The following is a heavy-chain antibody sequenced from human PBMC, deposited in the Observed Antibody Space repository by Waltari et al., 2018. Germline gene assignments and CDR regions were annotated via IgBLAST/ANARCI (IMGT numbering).Heavy chain of an antibody. J-gene: IGHJ5*02. CDR1: MTTFSGYY. D-gene: IGHD3-22*01. Sequence: QVQLVQSGAEVKEPGASVTVSCKTSMTTFSGYYMHWVRQTPGQGLEWMGRSNPNTGGANYAQKFQGRVTITRDTSISTFYLEVTSLTSDDTAVYYCARVDGSGWSPFDPWGQGTLVTVSS. V-gene: IGHV1-2*06. CDR3: ARVDGSGWSPFDP. CDR2: SNPNTGGA.